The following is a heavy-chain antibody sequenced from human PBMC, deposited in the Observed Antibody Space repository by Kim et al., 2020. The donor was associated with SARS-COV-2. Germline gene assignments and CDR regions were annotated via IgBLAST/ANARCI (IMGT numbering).Heavy chain of an antibody. J-gene: IGHJ5*02. CDR3: ARALLDSGYDWNWFDP. CDR1: GFTFSSYA. V-gene: IGHV3-30*04. Sequence: GGSLRLSCAASGFTFSSYAMHWVRQAPGKGLEWVAVISYDGSNKYYADSVKGRFTISRDNSKNTLYLQMNSLRAEDTAVYYCARALLDSGYDWNWFDPWGQGTLVTVSS. D-gene: IGHD5-12*01. CDR2: ISYDGSNK.